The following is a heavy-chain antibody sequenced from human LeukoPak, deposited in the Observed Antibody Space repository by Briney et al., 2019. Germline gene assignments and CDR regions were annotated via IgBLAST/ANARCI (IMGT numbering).Heavy chain of an antibody. CDR1: GYTFTSYA. J-gene: IGHJ6*03. Sequence: ASVKVSCKASGYTFTSYAMNWVRQAPGQGLEWMGWINPNSGGTNYAQKFQGRVTMTRDTSISTAYMELSRLRSDDTAVYYCARGREMATIPPLYMDVWGKGTTVTVSS. CDR3: ARGREMATIPPLYMDV. V-gene: IGHV1-2*02. CDR2: INPNSGGT. D-gene: IGHD5-24*01.